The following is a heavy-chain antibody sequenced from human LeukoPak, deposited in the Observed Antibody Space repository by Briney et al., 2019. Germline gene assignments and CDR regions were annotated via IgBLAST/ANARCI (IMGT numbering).Heavy chain of an antibody. D-gene: IGHD2-2*03. CDR1: GFTFSSYA. J-gene: IGHJ5*02. V-gene: IGHV3-23*01. Sequence: PGGSLRLSCAASGFTFSSYAMSWVRQAPRKGLEWVSAISGSGGSTYYADSVKGRFTISRDNAKNSLYLQMNSLRAEDTALYYCAKDRFGYCSSTSCYGSSWFDPWGQGTLVTVSS. CDR2: ISGSGGST. CDR3: AKDRFGYCSSTSCYGSSWFDP.